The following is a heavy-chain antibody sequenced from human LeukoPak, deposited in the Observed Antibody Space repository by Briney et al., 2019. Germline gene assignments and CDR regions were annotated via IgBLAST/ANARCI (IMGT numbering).Heavy chain of an antibody. D-gene: IGHD4-23*01. J-gene: IGHJ4*02. CDR2: VDPEDGET. V-gene: IGHV1-69-2*01. CDR3: ATAVATTEIDY. CDR1: GYTFTDYY. Sequence: AXVKVSCKVSGYTFTDYYMHWVQQAPGKGLEWMGLVDPEDGETIYAEKFQGRVTITADTSTDTAYMELSSLRSEDTAVYYCATAVATTEIDYWGQGTLVTVSS.